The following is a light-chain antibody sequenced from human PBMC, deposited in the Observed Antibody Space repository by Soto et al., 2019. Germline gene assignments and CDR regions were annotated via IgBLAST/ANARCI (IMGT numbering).Light chain of an antibody. V-gene: IGKV3-11*01. Sequence: EIVLTQSPATLSLSPGERATLSCRASQSFSSYLAWYQQKPGQAPRLLIYDASKRATGIPARCSGRGSGTDFTLPISSLEPEDFAVYYCQQRSNWPPVITFGQGTRLEIK. CDR3: QQRSNWPPVIT. CDR1: QSFSSY. J-gene: IGKJ5*01. CDR2: DAS.